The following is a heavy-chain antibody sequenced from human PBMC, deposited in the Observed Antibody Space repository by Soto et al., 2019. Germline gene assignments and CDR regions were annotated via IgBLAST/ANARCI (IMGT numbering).Heavy chain of an antibody. D-gene: IGHD3-22*01. J-gene: IGHJ6*02. CDR2: VSYDGSFK. Sequence: GGSLRLSCEASGFTFSKFGIHWVRQAPGKGPEWVAVVSYDGSFKYYADSVKGRFTISRDNSKSALYLQMNSLRPEDTALYYCAKDSDRRLLVYYFYGMDVWGQGTTVTVSS. V-gene: IGHV3-30*18. CDR1: GFTFSKFG. CDR3: AKDSDRRLLVYYFYGMDV.